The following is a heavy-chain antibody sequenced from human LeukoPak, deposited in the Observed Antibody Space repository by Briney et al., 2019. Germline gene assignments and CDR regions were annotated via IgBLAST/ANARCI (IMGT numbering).Heavy chain of an antibody. V-gene: IGHV3-23*01. D-gene: IGHD3-16*02. Sequence: GGSLRLSCAASGLTFSSYGMTWVRQAPGKGLEWVSSISSSGGSTYYADSVKGRFTISRDNSKNTLYLQMNSLRAEDTAVYYCAKDSYYDYVWGSYRYTNQFDYWGQGTLVTVSS. CDR1: GLTFSSYG. J-gene: IGHJ4*02. CDR3: AKDSYYDYVWGSYRYTNQFDY. CDR2: ISSSGGST.